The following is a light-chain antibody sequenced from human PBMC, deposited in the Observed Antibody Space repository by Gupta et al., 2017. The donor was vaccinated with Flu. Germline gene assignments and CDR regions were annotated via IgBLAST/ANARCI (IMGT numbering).Light chain of an antibody. CDR1: SSDVGGYNY. CDR3: SSYAGSNIYV. CDR2: EVS. Sequence: QSALTQPPSASGSPGQSVTISCTGTSSDVGGYNYVSWYQQHPGKAPKLMIYEVSKRPSGVPDRVSGSKSGNTASLTVSGLQVEDEADDYCSSYAGSNIYVFGTGTKVTVL. V-gene: IGLV2-8*01. J-gene: IGLJ1*01.